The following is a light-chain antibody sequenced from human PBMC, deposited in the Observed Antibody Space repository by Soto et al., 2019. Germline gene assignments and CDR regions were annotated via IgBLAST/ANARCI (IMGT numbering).Light chain of an antibody. V-gene: IGKV3-20*01. Sequence: EIVLTQSPGTLSLSPGERATLSCRASQSVSSSYLAWYQHKPGQAPRLLICGASSRATGIPDRFSGSGSGTDFTLTIGRLEPEDFAVYYCHQYGISPPRTFGQGTKVDIK. CDR3: HQYGISPPRT. CDR1: QSVSSSY. J-gene: IGKJ1*01. CDR2: GAS.